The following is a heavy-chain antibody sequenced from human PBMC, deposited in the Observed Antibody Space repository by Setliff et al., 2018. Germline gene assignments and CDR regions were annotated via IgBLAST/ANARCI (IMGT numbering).Heavy chain of an antibody. CDR2: IYTSGST. D-gene: IGHD3-22*01. Sequence: PSETLSLTCTVSGGSISSYYWSWIRQPAGKGLEWIGRIYTSGSTNYNPSLKSRVSISVDTSKNQFSLKLSSVTAADTAVYYCARESRYYYDNLGTLDYWGQGTLVTVSS. J-gene: IGHJ4*02. CDR1: GGSISSYY. CDR3: ARESRYYYDNLGTLDY. V-gene: IGHV4-4*07.